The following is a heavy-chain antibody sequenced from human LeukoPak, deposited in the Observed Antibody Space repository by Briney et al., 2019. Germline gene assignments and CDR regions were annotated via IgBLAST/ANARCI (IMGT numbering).Heavy chain of an antibody. CDR2: ISAYNDNT. CDR1: GYTFTSYG. V-gene: IGHV1-18*01. CDR3: ARDGNIAVAGQLGY. J-gene: IGHJ4*02. D-gene: IGHD6-19*01. Sequence: GASVKVSCKASGYTFTSYGISWVRQAPEQGLEWMGWISAYNDNTNYAQKLQGRVIMTTDTPTGTAYMELRNLRSDDTAVYYCARDGNIAVAGQLGYWGQGTLVTVSS.